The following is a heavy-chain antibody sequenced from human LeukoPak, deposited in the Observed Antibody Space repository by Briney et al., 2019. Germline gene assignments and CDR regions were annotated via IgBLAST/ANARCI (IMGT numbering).Heavy chain of an antibody. CDR3: AKDATGYSSGGGYFDY. Sequence: GGSLRLSCAASGFTFSSYAMSWVRQALGKGREGVSQISTGGGSTYYADSVKDPFPISRDNSENTLYLHMNSLRAEDTALYYCAKDATGYSSGGGYFDYWGQGALVTVSS. CDR2: ISTGGGST. V-gene: IGHV3-23*01. CDR1: GFTFSSYA. J-gene: IGHJ4*02. D-gene: IGHD6-19*01.